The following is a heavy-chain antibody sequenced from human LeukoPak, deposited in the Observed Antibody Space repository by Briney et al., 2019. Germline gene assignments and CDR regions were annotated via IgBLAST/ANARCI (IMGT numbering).Heavy chain of an antibody. Sequence: GGSLRLSCAASGFAFSSYGMHWVRQAPGKGLEWVAVISYDGSNKYYADSVKGRFTISRDNSKSTLYLQMNSLRAEDTAVYYCAKDVSGWSGGNWFDPWGQGTLVTVSS. CDR3: AKDVSGWSGGNWFDP. CDR2: ISYDGSNK. J-gene: IGHJ5*02. D-gene: IGHD3-10*01. V-gene: IGHV3-30*18. CDR1: GFAFSSYG.